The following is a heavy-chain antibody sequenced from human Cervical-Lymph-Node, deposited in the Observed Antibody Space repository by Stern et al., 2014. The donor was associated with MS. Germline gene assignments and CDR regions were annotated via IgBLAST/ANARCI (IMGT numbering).Heavy chain of an antibody. V-gene: IGHV1-69*09. CDR1: GGTFSSYA. J-gene: IGHJ6*02. Sequence: QVQLGQSGAEVKKPGSSVKVSCKASGGTFSSYAISWVRQAPGQGLEWMGRIIPILGIANYAQKFQGRVTITADKSTSTAYMELSSLRSEDTAVYYCARDRVGSYYYYYGMDVWGQGTTVTVSS. D-gene: IGHD2-15*01. CDR2: IIPILGIA. CDR3: ARDRVGSYYYYYGMDV.